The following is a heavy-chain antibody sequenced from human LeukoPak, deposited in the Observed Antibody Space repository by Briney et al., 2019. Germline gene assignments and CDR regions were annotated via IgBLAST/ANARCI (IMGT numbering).Heavy chain of an antibody. CDR3: ARGNSGSYYIDY. CDR2: IYYSGSS. Sequence: SQTLSLTCTVSGGSISSGGYYWSWSPQHPGQGLEWIGYIYYSGSSYYNPSVKGRVTISVDTSKNQFSLKLSSVIAADTAVYYCARGNSGSYYIDYWGQGTLVIVSS. D-gene: IGHD1-26*01. J-gene: IGHJ4*02. V-gene: IGHV4-31*03. CDR1: GGSISSGGYY.